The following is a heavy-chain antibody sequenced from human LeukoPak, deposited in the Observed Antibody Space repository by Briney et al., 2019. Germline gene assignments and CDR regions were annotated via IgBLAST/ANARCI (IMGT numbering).Heavy chain of an antibody. J-gene: IGHJ4*02. Sequence: GASVKVSCKASGYTFTGYYMHWVRQAPGQGLEWMGWINPNSGDRNYAQKFQGRVTMTGDTSISTAYMELSSLRSDDTAVYYCARVETYSSGWYPGDYWGQGTLVTVSS. D-gene: IGHD6-19*01. CDR1: GYTFTGYY. V-gene: IGHV1-2*02. CDR3: ARVETYSSGWYPGDY. CDR2: INPNSGDR.